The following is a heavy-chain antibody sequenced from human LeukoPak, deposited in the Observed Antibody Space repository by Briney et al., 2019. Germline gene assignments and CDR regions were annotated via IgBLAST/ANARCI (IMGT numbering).Heavy chain of an antibody. CDR2: IKSKTDGGTT. D-gene: IGHD3-9*01. CDR3: TTWNYDILTGYSI. J-gene: IGHJ4*02. V-gene: IGHV3-15*07. CDR1: GFTFKNAW. Sequence: GGSLRLSCAASGFTFKNAWMSWVRQAPGRGLEWVGRIKSKTDGGTTDYAAAVKGRFTISRDDSKSTLYLQMNSLKTEDTALYYCTTWNYDILTGYSIWDQGTLVTVSS.